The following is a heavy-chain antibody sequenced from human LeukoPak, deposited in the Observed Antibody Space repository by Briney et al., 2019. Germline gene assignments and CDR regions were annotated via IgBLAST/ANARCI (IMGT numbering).Heavy chain of an antibody. J-gene: IGHJ6*03. Sequence: SETLSITCAVYGGSFSGYYWSWIRQPPGKGLEWIGEINHSGSTNYNPSLKSRVTISVDTSKNQFSLKLSSVTAADTAVYYCARLGSKRNYYYYHYMYVWGKGTTVTVSS. D-gene: IGHD2-15*01. CDR3: ARLGSKRNYYYYHYMYV. CDR2: INHSGST. V-gene: IGHV4-34*01. CDR1: GGSFSGYY.